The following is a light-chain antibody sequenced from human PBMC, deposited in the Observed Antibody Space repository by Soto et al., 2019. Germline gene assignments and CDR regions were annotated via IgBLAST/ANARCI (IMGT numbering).Light chain of an antibody. V-gene: IGKV3-20*01. Sequence: IVLTQSQGTLSLSPGERATLSCRASQSVTSNYLAWYQQKPGQAPRLLIYGASSRATGIPDRFSGSGSGTDFTLSISRLEPEDFAVFYCQQYGSSPFTFGPGTKVDIK. CDR3: QQYGSSPFT. CDR2: GAS. CDR1: QSVTSNY. J-gene: IGKJ3*01.